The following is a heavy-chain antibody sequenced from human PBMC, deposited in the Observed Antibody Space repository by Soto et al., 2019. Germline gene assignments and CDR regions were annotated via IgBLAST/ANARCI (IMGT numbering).Heavy chain of an antibody. Sequence: PSETLSLTCTVSGDSINNYYWSWIRQPPGKSLEWIGYIYYTGSTTYNPSLESRVTMSVDTSKNQFSLKLSSVNAADTAVYYCGKYRRTAAEGFTLAYWGRGTLVT. J-gene: IGHJ4*02. V-gene: IGHV4-59*01. CDR3: GKYRRTAAEGFTLAY. CDR1: GDSINNYY. CDR2: IYYTGST. D-gene: IGHD6-13*01.